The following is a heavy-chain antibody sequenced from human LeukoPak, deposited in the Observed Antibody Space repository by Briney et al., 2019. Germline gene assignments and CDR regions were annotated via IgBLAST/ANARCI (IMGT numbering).Heavy chain of an antibody. CDR1: GFTFSSYE. V-gene: IGHV3-48*03. Sequence: PGGSLRLSCAASGFTFSSYEMNWVRQAPGKGLEWVSYISSSGSTTYYADSVKGRFTISRDNAKNSLYLQMNSLRAEDTAVYYCARTNMVRGVIVTPALDYWGQGTLVTVSS. CDR3: ARTNMVRGVIVTPALDY. D-gene: IGHD3-10*01. J-gene: IGHJ4*02. CDR2: ISSSGSTT.